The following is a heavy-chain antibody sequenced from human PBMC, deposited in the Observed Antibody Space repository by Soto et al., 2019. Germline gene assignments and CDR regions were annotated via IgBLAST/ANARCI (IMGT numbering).Heavy chain of an antibody. Sequence: GGSLRLSCVVSGFTVSSNYMSWVRQAPGKGLEWVSVIYSGSSTYYADSVKGRFTISRDNSKNTLYLQMNSLRAEDTAVYYYARELGYSSDWHFDYWGQGTLVTVSS. J-gene: IGHJ4*02. CDR1: GFTVSSNY. D-gene: IGHD6-19*01. CDR3: ARELGYSSDWHFDY. CDR2: IYSGSST. V-gene: IGHV3-66*01.